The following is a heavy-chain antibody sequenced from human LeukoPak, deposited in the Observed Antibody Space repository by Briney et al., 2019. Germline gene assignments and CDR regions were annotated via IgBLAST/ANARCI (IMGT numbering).Heavy chain of an antibody. CDR2: IIPIFGTA. D-gene: IGHD2/OR15-2a*01. Sequence: ASVKVSCKASGGTFSSYAISWVRQAPGQGLEWMGGIIPIFGTANYAQKLQGRVTMTTDTSTSTAYMELRSLRSDDTAVYYCARVVITTTINWFDPWGQGTLVTVSS. J-gene: IGHJ5*02. CDR1: GGTFSSYA. CDR3: ARVVITTTINWFDP. V-gene: IGHV1-69*05.